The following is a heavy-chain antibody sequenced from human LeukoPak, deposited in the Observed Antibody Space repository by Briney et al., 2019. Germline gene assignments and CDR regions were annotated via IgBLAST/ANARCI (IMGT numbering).Heavy chain of an antibody. CDR3: ARGVYAFDV. CDR2: MNEDGSEI. V-gene: IGHV3-7*01. Sequence: PGGSLRLSCAASGFTFSGYWMTWVRQAPGTGLEWVTYMNEDGSEIYNVDSVRGRFTISRDNGKNSLYLQMNSLRGDDTAVYYCARGVYAFDVWGQGTMVTVSS. CDR1: GFTFSGYW. J-gene: IGHJ3*01. D-gene: IGHD6-6*01.